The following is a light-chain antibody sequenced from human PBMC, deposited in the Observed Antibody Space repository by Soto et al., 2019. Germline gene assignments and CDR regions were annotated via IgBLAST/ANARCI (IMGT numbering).Light chain of an antibody. CDR1: QSVSSDY. J-gene: IGKJ1*01. V-gene: IGKV3-20*01. CDR2: RAS. Sequence: EIALTQSPGTLSLSPWEIATLSCRASQSVSSDYLAWYQQKPGQTPKVLIYRASSRATGIPDRFSGSGSGTDFTLTISRLEPEDFAVYYCQQYGSSGTFGQVTKVDIK. CDR3: QQYGSSGT.